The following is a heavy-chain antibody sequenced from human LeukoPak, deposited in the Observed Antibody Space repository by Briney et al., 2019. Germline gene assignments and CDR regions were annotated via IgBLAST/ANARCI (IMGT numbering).Heavy chain of an antibody. Sequence: GGALRLSCEASGFTIENHVMTWVRQAPGKGPEWVASQSGSGHNTYYSESVRGRFAISRDNSKNTVFLQMNSLRVEDTAIYYCATDWTLRGVPTFFDPWGQGTVVSVSS. D-gene: IGHD3-10*01. CDR2: QSGSGHNT. V-gene: IGHV3-23*01. CDR1: GFTIENHV. J-gene: IGHJ5*02. CDR3: ATDWTLRGVPTFFDP.